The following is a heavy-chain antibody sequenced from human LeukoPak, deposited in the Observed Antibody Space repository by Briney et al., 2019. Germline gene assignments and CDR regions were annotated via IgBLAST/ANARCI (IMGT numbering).Heavy chain of an antibody. CDR1: GESLNSYY. Sequence: SETLSLTCAVYGESLNSYYWGWVRQAPGEGLEWIGEIYESGTTEYNPSLKSRVTISMVPSKLQFSLSLSSVTAADTAVYYCARGAWATRLGSWGLGTPVIVSS. D-gene: IGHD2-15*01. V-gene: IGHV4-34*01. J-gene: IGHJ4*02. CDR2: IYESGTT. CDR3: ARGAWATRLGS.